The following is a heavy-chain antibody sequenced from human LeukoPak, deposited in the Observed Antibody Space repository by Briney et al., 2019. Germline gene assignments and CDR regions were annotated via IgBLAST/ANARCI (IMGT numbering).Heavy chain of an antibody. D-gene: IGHD3-10*01. Sequence: SETLSLTCTVSGGSISSSSYYWGWIRQPPGKGLEWIGSIYYSGSTYYNPSLKSRVTISVDTSKNQFSLKLSSVTAADTAVYYCARVRVRGVLHFDYWGQGTLVTVSS. CDR2: IYYSGST. J-gene: IGHJ4*02. CDR3: ARVRVRGVLHFDY. V-gene: IGHV4-39*07. CDR1: GGSISSSSYY.